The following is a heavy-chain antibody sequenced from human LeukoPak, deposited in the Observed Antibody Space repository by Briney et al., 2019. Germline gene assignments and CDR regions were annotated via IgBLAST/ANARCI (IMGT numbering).Heavy chain of an antibody. CDR1: GGSISSGGYY. Sequence: SETLSLTCTVSGGSISSGGYYWSWIRQPPGKGLEWIGYIYHSGSTYYNPSLRSRVTISVDRSKNQFSLKLSSVTAADTAVYYCARATLDVDTAMVSFLLDYWGQGTLVTVSS. D-gene: IGHD5-18*01. CDR2: IYHSGST. V-gene: IGHV4-30-2*01. J-gene: IGHJ4*02. CDR3: ARATLDVDTAMVSFLLDY.